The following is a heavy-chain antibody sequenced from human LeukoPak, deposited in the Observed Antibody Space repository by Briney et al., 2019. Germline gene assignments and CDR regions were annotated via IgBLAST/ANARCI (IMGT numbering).Heavy chain of an antibody. CDR3: AREYDSSGYFDY. J-gene: IGHJ4*02. V-gene: IGHV4-30-4*08. CDR1: GGSISSGGYY. CDR2: IYYSGST. D-gene: IGHD3-22*01. Sequence: SQTLSLTCTVSGGSISSGGYYWSWIRQHPGKGLEWIGYIYYSGSTYYNPSLKSRVTISVDTSKNQFSLKLSSVTAADTAVYYCAREYDSSGYFDYWGQGTLVTVSS.